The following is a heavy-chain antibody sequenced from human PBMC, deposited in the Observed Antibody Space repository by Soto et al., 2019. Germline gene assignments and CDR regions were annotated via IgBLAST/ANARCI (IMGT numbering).Heavy chain of an antibody. CDR3: ARGDAYVDGDSGLDV. D-gene: IGHD3-10*02. CDR2: ISKSNLDT. J-gene: IGHJ6*02. CDR1: GFTSSDYY. V-gene: IGHV3-11*06. Sequence: QAQLVESGGRLVEPGGSLRLSCAVSGFTSSDYYMTWIRQAPGKGLEWLAYISKSNLDTKYAASWAGRFIISRDIAKNTLHLEILSLTANDTAVYYCARGDAYVDGDSGLDVWGQGTTVTVSS.